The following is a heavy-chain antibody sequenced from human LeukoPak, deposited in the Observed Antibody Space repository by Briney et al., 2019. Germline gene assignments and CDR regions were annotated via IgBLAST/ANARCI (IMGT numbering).Heavy chain of an antibody. CDR3: ARGSSHYYSIDY. V-gene: IGHV4-59*01. CDR1: GGSISSYY. Sequence: SETLSLTCTVSGGSISSYYWSWIRQPPGKGLEWIGYIYYSGSTNYNPSLKSRVTISVDTSKNQFSLKLSSVAAADTAVYYCARGSSHYYSIDYWGQGTLVTVSS. CDR2: IYYSGST. J-gene: IGHJ4*02. D-gene: IGHD3-10*01.